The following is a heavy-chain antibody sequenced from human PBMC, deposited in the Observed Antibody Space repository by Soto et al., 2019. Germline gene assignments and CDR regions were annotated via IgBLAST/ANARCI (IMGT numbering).Heavy chain of an antibody. Sequence: GGSLRLSCAASGFTFSGYGMNWVRQAPGKGLEWVSSISSSSSYIYYADSVKGRFTISRDNAKNSLYLQMNSLRAEDTAVYYCARVGPVTTTSAFDIWGQGTMVTVSS. CDR3: ARVGPVTTTSAFDI. J-gene: IGHJ3*02. D-gene: IGHD4-4*01. CDR2: ISSSSSYI. V-gene: IGHV3-21*01. CDR1: GFTFSGYG.